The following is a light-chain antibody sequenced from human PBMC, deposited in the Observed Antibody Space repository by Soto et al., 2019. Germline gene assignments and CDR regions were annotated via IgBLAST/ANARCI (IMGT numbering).Light chain of an antibody. CDR3: QQYNNWPRWT. CDR1: QSVSSN. V-gene: IGKV3-15*01. J-gene: IGKJ1*01. Sequence: ELVWTQSPATLSVSPGERATLSCRASQSVSSNLAWYQQKPGQAPRLLIYGASTRATGIPARFSGSGSGTEFTLTISSLQSEDFAVYYCQQYNNWPRWTFGQGTKVDNK. CDR2: GAS.